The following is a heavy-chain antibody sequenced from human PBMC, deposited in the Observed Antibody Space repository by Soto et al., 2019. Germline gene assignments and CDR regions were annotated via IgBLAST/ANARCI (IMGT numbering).Heavy chain of an antibody. CDR3: AKGPQGGYYDSGTFYSAVN. Sequence: SETLSLTCAVSGGSFHGYYWSWIRQPPGKGLEWIGEINHSGTANCNPTFKSRVSISVDMSKNQLSLQLTSVTAADTAVYYCAKGPQGGYYDSGTFYSAVNWGQGTGVTVS. D-gene: IGHD3-10*01. J-gene: IGHJ4*02. CDR2: INHSGTA. CDR1: GGSFHGYY. V-gene: IGHV4-34*01.